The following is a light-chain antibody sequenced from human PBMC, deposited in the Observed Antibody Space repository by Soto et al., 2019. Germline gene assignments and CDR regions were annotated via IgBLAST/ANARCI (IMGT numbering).Light chain of an antibody. J-gene: IGLJ2*01. Sequence: QSALTQPASVSGSPGQSITISCTGTSTDLGAYNYVSWYQQHPGKAPKLIIYEVNTRPSGVSDRFSGSKSGFTASLTISGLQAEDEADYSCASYTRSSTLVFGGGTKVTVL. V-gene: IGLV2-14*01. CDR3: ASYTRSSTLV. CDR1: STDLGAYNY. CDR2: EVN.